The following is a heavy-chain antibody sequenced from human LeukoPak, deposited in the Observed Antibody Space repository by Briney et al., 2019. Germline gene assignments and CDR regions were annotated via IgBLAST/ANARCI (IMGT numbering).Heavy chain of an antibody. CDR3: ARDGGIVGATRYYYYMDV. Sequence: GGSLRLSCAASGFTFSSSAMHWVRQAPGKGLEWVAFIRYDGSNKYYADSVKGRFTISRDNSKNTLYLQMNSLRAEDTAVYYCARDGGIVGATRYYYYMDVWGKGTTVTVSS. CDR2: IRYDGSNK. V-gene: IGHV3-30*02. D-gene: IGHD1-26*01. CDR1: GFTFSSSA. J-gene: IGHJ6*03.